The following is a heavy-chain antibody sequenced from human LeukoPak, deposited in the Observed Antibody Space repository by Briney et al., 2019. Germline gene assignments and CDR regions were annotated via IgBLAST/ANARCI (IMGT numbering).Heavy chain of an antibody. Sequence: SESLSLTCTASGGSISNYYWSWIRQPAGKGLEWIGCIYSDGRTNYDLSLSSRLAMSVDTSKNQFSLKLSSVTAADTAVYYCARDLSSRGVISLDYWGQGTLVTVSS. J-gene: IGHJ4*02. CDR3: ARDLSSRGVISLDY. CDR2: IYSDGRT. V-gene: IGHV4-4*07. CDR1: GGSISNYY. D-gene: IGHD3-10*01.